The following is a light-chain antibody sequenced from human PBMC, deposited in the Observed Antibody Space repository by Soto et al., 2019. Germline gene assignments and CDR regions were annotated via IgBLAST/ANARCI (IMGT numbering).Light chain of an antibody. J-gene: IGKJ1*01. V-gene: IGKV1-39*01. Sequence: DIQMTQSPSSLSASVGDRVTITCRASQSISSYLNWYQQKPGKAPKLLIYAASSLQSGVPSRFSGSGSGTXXXLTIGSLQPEDFATYYCQQSYSTPQTFGQGTKVEIK. CDR2: AAS. CDR3: QQSYSTPQT. CDR1: QSISSY.